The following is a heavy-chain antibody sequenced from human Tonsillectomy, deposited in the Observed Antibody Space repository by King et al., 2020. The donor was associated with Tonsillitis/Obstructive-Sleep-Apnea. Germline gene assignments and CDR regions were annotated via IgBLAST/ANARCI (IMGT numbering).Heavy chain of an antibody. Sequence: QVTLQESGPALVKPPQTLTLTCTFSGFSLSTSGMCVSWIRQPPGKALEWLARIDWDDDKYYSTSLKTRLTVSKDTSKNQVVLTMTNMDPVDTATYFCARSDTNWNYATFDIWGQGTMVTVSS. CDR1: GFSLSTSGMC. CDR2: IDWDDDK. D-gene: IGHD1-7*01. J-gene: IGHJ3*02. V-gene: IGHV2-70*15. CDR3: ARSDTNWNYATFDI.